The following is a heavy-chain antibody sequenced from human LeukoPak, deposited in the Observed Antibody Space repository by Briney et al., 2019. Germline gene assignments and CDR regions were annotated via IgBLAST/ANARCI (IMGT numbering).Heavy chain of an antibody. Sequence: GGSLRLSCAASGFTFRDYYMTWLRKAPGKGLEWLSYISNSGSTVFYADSIKGRFTVSRDNAKRSLYLQIESLRAEDTAVYYCAALLGGPHPGYWGQGTLVTVSS. J-gene: IGHJ4*02. D-gene: IGHD7-27*01. V-gene: IGHV3-11*04. CDR2: ISNSGSTV. CDR1: GFTFRDYY. CDR3: AALLGGPHPGY.